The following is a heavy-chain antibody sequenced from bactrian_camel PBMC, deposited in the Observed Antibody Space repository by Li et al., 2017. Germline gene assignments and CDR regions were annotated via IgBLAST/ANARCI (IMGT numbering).Heavy chain of an antibody. CDR2: IDSAGST. Sequence: HVQLVESGGGSVQAGESLRLSCAASEYIFGSMSWFRQTPGAEREGVAGIDSAGSTAYADSVKGRFTISHDNVKKTLDLQVGSLGPEDTAMYYCVASFLFCYQSDYDRGRGRADYNFKGPGTQVTVS. J-gene: IGHJ4*01. D-gene: IGHD4*01. CDR1: EYIFGS. V-gene: IGHV3S55*01.